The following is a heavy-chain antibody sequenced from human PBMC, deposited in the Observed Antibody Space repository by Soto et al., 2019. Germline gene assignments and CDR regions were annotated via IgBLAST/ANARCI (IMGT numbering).Heavy chain of an antibody. CDR1: GYTFTSYG. CDR3: ARGNCSGGSCYSWFYYYYYGMDV. V-gene: IGHV1-18*01. CDR2: ISAYNGNT. D-gene: IGHD2-15*01. Sequence: ASVKVSCKASGYTFTSYGISWVRQAPGQGLEWMGWISAYNGNTNYAQKLQGRVTMTTDTSTSTAYMELRSLRSDDTAVYYCARGNCSGGSCYSWFYYYYYGMDVWGQGTTVTV. J-gene: IGHJ6*02.